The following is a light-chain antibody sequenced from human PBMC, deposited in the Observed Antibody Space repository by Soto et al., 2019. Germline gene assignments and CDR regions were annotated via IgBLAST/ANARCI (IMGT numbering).Light chain of an antibody. CDR3: QQYYNWPRT. Sequence: EIVLTQSPGTLSLSPGERATLSCRASQSVTSNYIAWYQQKPGQAPRLLIFGASIRATGIPARFSGTGSGTEFTLTINSLQAEDSAVYYCQQYYNWPRTFGQGTRLENK. CDR1: QSVTSN. J-gene: IGKJ5*01. CDR2: GAS. V-gene: IGKV3D-15*01.